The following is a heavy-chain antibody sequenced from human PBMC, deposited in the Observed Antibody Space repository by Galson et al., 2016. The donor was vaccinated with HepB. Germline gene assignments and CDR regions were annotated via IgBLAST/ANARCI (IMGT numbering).Heavy chain of an antibody. D-gene: IGHD3-16*02. CDR1: GGTFSSHT. J-gene: IGHJ3*01. CDR2: IIPISVTT. CDR3: ARVGRYVRVCYRSPRAFDV. V-gene: IGHV1-69*13. Sequence: SVKVSCKASGGTFSSHTISWVRQAPGQGLEWMGGIIPISVTTKYAQKFQGRVTISADESTTTAYMELSSLRSEDTAVYYCARVGRYVRVCYRSPRAFDVWGQGTMVTVSS.